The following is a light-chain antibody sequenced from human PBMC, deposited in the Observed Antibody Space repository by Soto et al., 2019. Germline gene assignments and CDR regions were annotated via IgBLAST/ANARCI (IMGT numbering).Light chain of an antibody. CDR1: QSISSW. J-gene: IGKJ1*01. Sequence: DIQMTQSPSTLSASVGDRVIITCRASQSISSWLAWYQQKPGKAPKLLIYDASSLESGVPSRFSGSGSGTDFTLTISSLQPDDFATYYCQHYKSYWWTFGQGTKVDIK. CDR3: QHYKSYWWT. V-gene: IGKV1-5*01. CDR2: DAS.